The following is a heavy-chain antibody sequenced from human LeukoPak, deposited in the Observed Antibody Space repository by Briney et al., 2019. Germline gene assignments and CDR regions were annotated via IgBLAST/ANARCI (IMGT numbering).Heavy chain of an antibody. CDR3: ARVATVTSAFDI. CDR2: IYYSGST. Sequence: SETLSLTCTVPGGSISSYYWSWIRQPPGKGLEWIGYIYYSGSTNYNPSLKSRVTISVDTSKNQFSLKLSSVTAADTAVYYCARVATVTSAFDIWGQGQWSPSLQ. V-gene: IGHV4-59*01. CDR1: GGSISSYY. D-gene: IGHD4-17*01. J-gene: IGHJ3*02.